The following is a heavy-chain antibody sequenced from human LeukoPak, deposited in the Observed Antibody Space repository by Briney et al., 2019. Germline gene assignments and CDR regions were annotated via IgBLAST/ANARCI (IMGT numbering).Heavy chain of an antibody. J-gene: IGHJ3*02. CDR3: ARVYCSSTSCYGAFDI. CDR2: IYYSGST. V-gene: IGHV4-39*06. CDR1: GGSISSSSYY. Sequence: SETLSLTCTVSGGSISSSSYYWGWIRQPPGKGLEWIGSIYYSGSTYYNPSLKSRVTISVDTSKNQFPLKLSSVTAADTAVYYCARVYCSSTSCYGAFDIWGQGTMVTVSS. D-gene: IGHD2-2*01.